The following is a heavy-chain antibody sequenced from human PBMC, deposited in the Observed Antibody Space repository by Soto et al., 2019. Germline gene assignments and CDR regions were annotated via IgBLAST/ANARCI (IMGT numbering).Heavy chain of an antibody. V-gene: IGHV3-73*01. Sequence: EVQLVESGGGLVQPGGSLKLSCAASGFTFSDSAIHWVRQAPGKGLEWVGRIRSKPYSYATEYAASVKGRFTISRDDSRNTAHLQMNSLKTEDTAVYYCARHVVDYWGLGTLVTVSS. CDR2: IRSKPYSYAT. CDR1: GFTFSDSA. J-gene: IGHJ4*02. D-gene: IGHD2-15*01. CDR3: ARHVVDY.